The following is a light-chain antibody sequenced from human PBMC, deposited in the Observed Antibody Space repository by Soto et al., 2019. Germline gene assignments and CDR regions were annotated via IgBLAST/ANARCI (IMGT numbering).Light chain of an antibody. Sequence: EIVSTQSPATLSLSPGERATLSCRASQSVSSCLAWYQQKPGQAPRLLIYDASNRATGIPARFSGSGSGTDSTLTISSLEPEDFAVYYCQQRSNWITFGQGTRLDIK. J-gene: IGKJ5*01. V-gene: IGKV3-11*01. CDR1: QSVSSC. CDR3: QQRSNWIT. CDR2: DAS.